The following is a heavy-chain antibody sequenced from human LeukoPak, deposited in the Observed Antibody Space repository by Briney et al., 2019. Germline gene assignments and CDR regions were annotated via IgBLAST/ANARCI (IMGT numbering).Heavy chain of an antibody. V-gene: IGHV4-59*01. J-gene: IGHJ3*02. CDR1: GGSISSYY. CDR3: ESCSDTNGVCHLDAFDI. CDR2: IYYRGSA. D-gene: IGHD2-8*01. Sequence: SETLSLTCTVSGGSISSYYWSWLRQPPGKGPEWIGYIYYRGSANYNPSLKSRVTISVDTSKNHFSLKLSSVTAADTAVYYCESCSDTNGVCHLDAFDIWGQGTMVTVSS.